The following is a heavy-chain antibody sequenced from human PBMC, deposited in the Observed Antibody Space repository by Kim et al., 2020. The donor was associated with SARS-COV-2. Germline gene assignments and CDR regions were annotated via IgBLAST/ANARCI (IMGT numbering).Heavy chain of an antibody. D-gene: IGHD3-16*01. V-gene: IGHV3-48*02. CDR2: ITKGSNII. J-gene: IGHJ3*02. CDR1: GFTFSAYD. Sequence: GGSLRLSCATSGFTFSAYDMNWVRQVPGKGLEWPSFITKGSNIIYYADSVKGRFTTSRDNAKNSLHLQMNSLKDDDTAIYHCVRDRMGGVCDIWVQGTLV. CDR3: VRDRMGGVCDI.